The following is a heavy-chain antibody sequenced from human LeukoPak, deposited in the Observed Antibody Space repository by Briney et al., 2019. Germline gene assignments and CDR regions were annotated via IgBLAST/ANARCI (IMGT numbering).Heavy chain of an antibody. CDR2: IYSGGST. CDR1: GFTVSSNY. D-gene: IGHD6-13*01. V-gene: IGHV3-53*01. J-gene: IGHJ4*02. Sequence: GGSLRLSCAASGFTVSSNYMSWVRQAPGKGLEWVAVIYSGGSTYYADSVKGRFTISRDNSKNTLYLQRNSLRAEDTAVYYCARDSVSSSWYLPGFDYWGQGTLVTVSS. CDR3: ARDSVSSSWYLPGFDY.